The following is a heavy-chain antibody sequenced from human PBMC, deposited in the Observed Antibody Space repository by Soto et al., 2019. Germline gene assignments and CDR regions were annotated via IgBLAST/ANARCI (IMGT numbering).Heavy chain of an antibody. D-gene: IGHD7-27*01. CDR2: IIPIFGTA. V-gene: IGHV1-69*12. J-gene: IGHJ6*02. Sequence: QVQLVQSGAEVKKPGSSVKVSCKASGGTFSSYAISWVRQAPGQGLEWMGGIIPIFGTANYAQKFQGRVTITGDESRGTAYRELGSLRSEDTAVYYWARETGEAGNYYGMDVWGQGTTVTVSS. CDR1: GGTFSSYA. CDR3: ARETGEAGNYYGMDV.